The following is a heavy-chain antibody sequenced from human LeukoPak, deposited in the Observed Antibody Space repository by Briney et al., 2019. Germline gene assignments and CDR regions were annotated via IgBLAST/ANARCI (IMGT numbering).Heavy chain of an antibody. CDR1: GYSFTSYY. J-gene: IGHJ4*02. Sequence: ASVKVSCKASGYSFTSYYMHWVRQAPGQELEWMGIINPSGGRTSFAQKFQGRVTMTRDTSTTTVYMELSGLRSEDTAVYYCARDIPYEVSFGGLTVMGSFVLDYWGQGTLVTVSS. CDR3: ARDIPYEVSFGGLTVMGSFVLDY. D-gene: IGHD3-16*02. CDR2: INPSGGRT. V-gene: IGHV1-46*01.